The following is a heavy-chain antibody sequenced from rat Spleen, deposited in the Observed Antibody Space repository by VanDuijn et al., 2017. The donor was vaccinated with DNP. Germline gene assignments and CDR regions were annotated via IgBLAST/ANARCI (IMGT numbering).Heavy chain of an antibody. D-gene: IGHD1-12*01. V-gene: IGHV5-7*01. Sequence: EVQLVESGGGLVQPGRSLKLSCAASGFTFGDYNLAWVRQAPKKGLEWVATISYDGNNTFYRDSVKGRFTISRDNAKITLYLQMDSLRSEDTATYYCARQYYDDYYALDAWGQGTSVTVSS. CDR2: ISYDGNNT. CDR3: ARQYYDDYYALDA. J-gene: IGHJ4*01. CDR1: GFTFGDYN.